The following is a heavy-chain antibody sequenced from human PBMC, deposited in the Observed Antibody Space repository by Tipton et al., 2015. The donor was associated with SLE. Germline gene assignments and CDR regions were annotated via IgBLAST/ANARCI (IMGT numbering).Heavy chain of an antibody. Sequence: SLRLSCAASGFTFSSYAMHWVRQAPGKGLEWVAVISYDESNKYYADSVKGRFTISRDNSKNTLYLQMNSLRAEDTAVYYCARSSWYSSSPSEYWGQGTLVTVSS. J-gene: IGHJ4*02. CDR3: ARSSWYSSSPSEY. V-gene: IGHV3-30*14. D-gene: IGHD6-13*01. CDR1: GFTFSSYA. CDR2: ISYDESNK.